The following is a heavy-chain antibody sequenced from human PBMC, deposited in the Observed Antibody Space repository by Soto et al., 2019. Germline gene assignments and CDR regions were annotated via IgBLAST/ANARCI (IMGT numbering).Heavy chain of an antibody. CDR2: MYNTGST. V-gene: IGHV4-59*01. D-gene: IGHD2-21*02. J-gene: IGHJ6*02. CDR1: GGSISGYY. Sequence: SETLSLTCTVSGGSISGYYWSWIRQPPGKGLEWIGYMYNTGSTVYNPSFKSRVTISVDTSKNQFSLKLNSVAAADTAVYYCARDLWGYCGTDCYPMDVWGQGTTVTVSS. CDR3: ARDLWGYCGTDCYPMDV.